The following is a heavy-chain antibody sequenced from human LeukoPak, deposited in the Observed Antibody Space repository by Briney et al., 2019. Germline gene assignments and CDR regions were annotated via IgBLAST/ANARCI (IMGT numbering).Heavy chain of an antibody. CDR3: ARHSVVSIAVAP. V-gene: IGHV4-39*01. D-gene: IGHD6-19*01. CDR1: GGSISSSSYY. J-gene: IGHJ5*02. Sequence: PSETLSLTCTVPGGSISSSSYYWGWIRQPPGKGLEWIGSIYYSGSTYYNPSLKSRVTISVDTSKNQFSLKLSSVTAADTAVYYCARHSVVSIAVAPWGQGTLVTVSS. CDR2: IYYSGST.